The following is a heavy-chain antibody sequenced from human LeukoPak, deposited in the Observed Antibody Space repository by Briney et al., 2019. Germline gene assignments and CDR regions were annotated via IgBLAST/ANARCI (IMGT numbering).Heavy chain of an antibody. CDR3: ARDRDTAMVTGYYYYGMDV. CDR1: GGTFSSYA. Sequence: ASVKVSCKASGGTFSSYAISWVRQAPGQGLEWMGGIIPIFGTANYAQKFQGRVTITADESTSTAYMELSSLRSEGTAVYYCARDRDTAMVTGYYYYGMDVWGQGTTVTVSS. D-gene: IGHD5-18*01. V-gene: IGHV1-69*01. J-gene: IGHJ6*02. CDR2: IIPIFGTA.